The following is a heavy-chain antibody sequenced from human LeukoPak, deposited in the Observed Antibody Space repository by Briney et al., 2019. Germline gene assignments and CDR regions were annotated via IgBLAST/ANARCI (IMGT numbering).Heavy chain of an antibody. Sequence: PSETLSLTCAVYGGSFSGYYWSWIRQPPGKGLEWIGEINHSGSTNYNPSLKSRVTISVDTSKNQFSLKLSSVTAADTAVYYCARGGRDGDYDYWGQGTLVTVSS. CDR2: INHSGST. J-gene: IGHJ4*02. CDR3: ARGGRDGDYDY. V-gene: IGHV4-34*01. CDR1: GGSFSGYY. D-gene: IGHD4-17*01.